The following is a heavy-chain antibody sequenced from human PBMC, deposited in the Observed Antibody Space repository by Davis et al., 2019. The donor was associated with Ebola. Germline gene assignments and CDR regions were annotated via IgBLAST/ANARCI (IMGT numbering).Heavy chain of an antibody. CDR2: INSDGSGT. CDR3: AKENDGSGSYYTHFDY. D-gene: IGHD3-10*01. V-gene: IGHV3-74*01. J-gene: IGHJ4*02. Sequence: LSLTCAASGFTFSSYWMHWVRQAPGKGLVWVSRINSDGSGTTYADSVKGRFTISRDNSKNTLYLQMDSLRVEDTAIYYCAKENDGSGSYYTHFDYWGQGTLVTVSS. CDR1: GFTFSSYW.